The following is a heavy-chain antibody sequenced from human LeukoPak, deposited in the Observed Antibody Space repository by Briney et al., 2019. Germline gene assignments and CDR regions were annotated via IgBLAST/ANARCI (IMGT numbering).Heavy chain of an antibody. V-gene: IGHV3-53*01. CDR2: IYSDGST. CDR3: ARWATTLDY. D-gene: IGHD5-12*01. CDR1: GFTVSNSY. J-gene: IGHJ4*02. Sequence: GGSLRLSCAASGFTVSNSYMSWVRQAPGKGLEWVSVIYSDGSTYYADSVKGRFTISRDNSKNTLDLQMNSLRVEDTAVYYCARWATTLDYWGQGTLVTVSS.